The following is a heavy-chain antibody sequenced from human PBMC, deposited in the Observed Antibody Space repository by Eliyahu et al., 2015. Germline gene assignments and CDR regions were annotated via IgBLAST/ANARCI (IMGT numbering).Heavy chain of an antibody. V-gene: IGHV4-39*01. Sequence: QLQLQESGPGLVKPSETLSLTCTVSGGSISSSSYYWGWIRQPPGKGLEWIGSIYYSGSTYYNPSLKSRVTISVDTSKNQFSLKLSSVTAADTAVYYCARNILEWSMDVWGKGTTVTVSS. CDR2: IYYSGST. D-gene: IGHD2-15*01. CDR3: ARNILEWSMDV. CDR1: GGSISSSSYY. J-gene: IGHJ6*03.